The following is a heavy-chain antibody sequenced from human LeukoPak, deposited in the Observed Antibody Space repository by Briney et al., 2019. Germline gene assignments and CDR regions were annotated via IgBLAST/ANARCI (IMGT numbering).Heavy chain of an antibody. J-gene: IGHJ4*02. V-gene: IGHV3-23*01. CDR1: GFTFSSYA. CDR3: AKDCYYDYVWGRNHDY. Sequence: GGSLRLSCAASGFTFSSYAMSWVRQAPGKGLEWVSAISGSGGSTYYADSVKGRFTISRDNSKNTLYLQMNSLRAEDTAVYYCAKDCYYDYVWGRNHDYWGQGTLVTVSS. D-gene: IGHD3-16*02. CDR2: ISGSGGST.